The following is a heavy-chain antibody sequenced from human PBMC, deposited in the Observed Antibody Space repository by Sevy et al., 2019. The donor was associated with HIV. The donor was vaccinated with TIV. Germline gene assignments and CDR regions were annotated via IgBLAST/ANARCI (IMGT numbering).Heavy chain of an antibody. CDR1: GFTFSSHS. CDR2: ISSTSSTI. D-gene: IGHD2-2*01. Sequence: GGSLRLSCAASGFTFSSHSFNWVRQAPGKGLEWSSYISSTSSTIFYADSVMDRFTISRDNAKNSLYLQMNSLRAEDTAVYYCVRPLGCCSSTSCPYIFDIWGQGTMVTVSS. CDR3: VRPLGCCSSTSCPYIFDI. J-gene: IGHJ3*02. V-gene: IGHV3-48*01.